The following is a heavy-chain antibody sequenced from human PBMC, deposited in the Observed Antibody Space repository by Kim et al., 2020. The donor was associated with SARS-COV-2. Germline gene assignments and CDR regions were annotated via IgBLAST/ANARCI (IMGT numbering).Heavy chain of an antibody. CDR2: ISGSGDRT. Sequence: GGSLRLSCAASGFTFNSHAMNWVRQAPGKGPEWVSAISGSGDRTYYGDSVKGRFTTSRDNSENTLYLQMNSLKAEDTAIYYCVKVGSGPLVEQGYFDNWGQGTLVTVSS. CDR1: GFTFNSHA. D-gene: IGHD1-1*01. V-gene: IGHV3-23*01. J-gene: IGHJ4*02. CDR3: VKVGSGPLVEQGYFDN.